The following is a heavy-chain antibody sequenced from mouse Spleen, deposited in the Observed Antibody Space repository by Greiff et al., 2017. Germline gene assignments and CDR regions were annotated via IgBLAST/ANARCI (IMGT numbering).Heavy chain of an antibody. V-gene: IGHV2-5-1*01. CDR3: AKSSSFDYDGYAMDY. D-gene: IGHD2-4*01. Sequence: VQLQQSGPSLVQPSQSLSITCTVSGFSLTSYGVHWVRQSPGKGLEWLGVIWRGGSTDYNAAFMSRLSITKDNSKSQVFFKMNSLQADDTAIYYCAKSSSFDYDGYAMDYWGQGTSVTVSS. CDR1: GFSLTSYG. CDR2: IWRGGST. J-gene: IGHJ4*01.